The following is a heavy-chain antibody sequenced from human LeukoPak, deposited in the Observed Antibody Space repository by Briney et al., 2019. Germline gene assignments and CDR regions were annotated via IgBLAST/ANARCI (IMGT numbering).Heavy chain of an antibody. CDR3: ARGDDSSGYYYAYFDY. J-gene: IGHJ4*02. CDR2: IHNKGTT. CDR1: TDSMYGYY. V-gene: IGHV4-4*07. D-gene: IGHD3-22*01. Sequence: PSETLSLTCTVSTDSMYGYYWSWVRQPAGKGLEWIGRIHNKGTTNYNPSLKSRVTMSLDMSKNLFSLNLRSVTAADTAVYYCARGDDSSGYYYAYFDYWGQGTLVTVSS.